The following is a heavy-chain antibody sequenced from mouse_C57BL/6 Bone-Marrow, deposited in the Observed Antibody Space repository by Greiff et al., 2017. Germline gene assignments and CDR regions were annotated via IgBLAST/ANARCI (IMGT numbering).Heavy chain of an antibody. J-gene: IGHJ3*01. CDR2: IDPSDSST. Sequence: VQLQQSGAELVMPGASVKLSCKASGYTFTSYWMHWVKPRPGQGLEWIGEIDPSDSSTNYNQKFKGKSTLTVDKSSSTAYMQLSSLTAEDSAVDYCARNDGYYGCAYWGQGTLVTVSA. V-gene: IGHV1-69*01. CDR3: ARNDGYYGCAY. CDR1: GYTFTSYW. D-gene: IGHD2-3*01.